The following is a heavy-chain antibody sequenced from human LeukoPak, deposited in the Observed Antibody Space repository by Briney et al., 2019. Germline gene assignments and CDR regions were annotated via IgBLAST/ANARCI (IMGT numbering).Heavy chain of an antibody. D-gene: IGHD1/OR15-1a*01. Sequence: SETLSLTCTVSGGSISSYYWSWIRQPPGKGLEWIGYIYYSGSTNYNPSLKSRVTISVHTSKNQFSLKLSSVTAADTAVYYCARDRHWTNDWVFDYWGQGTLVTVSS. CDR2: IYYSGST. V-gene: IGHV4-59*01. CDR3: ARDRHWTNDWVFDY. J-gene: IGHJ4*02. CDR1: GGSISSYY.